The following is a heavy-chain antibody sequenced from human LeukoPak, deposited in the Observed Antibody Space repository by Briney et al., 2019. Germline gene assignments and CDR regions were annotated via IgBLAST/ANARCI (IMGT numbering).Heavy chain of an antibody. D-gene: IGHD1/OR15-1a*01. Sequence: SETLSLTCTVSGGSISSYYWSWIRQPPGKGLEWIGYIYYSGSTNYNPSLKSRVTISVHTSKNQFSLKLSSVTAADTAVYYCARDRHWTNDWVFDYWGQGTLVTVSS. CDR2: IYYSGST. V-gene: IGHV4-59*01. CDR3: ARDRHWTNDWVFDY. J-gene: IGHJ4*02. CDR1: GGSISSYY.